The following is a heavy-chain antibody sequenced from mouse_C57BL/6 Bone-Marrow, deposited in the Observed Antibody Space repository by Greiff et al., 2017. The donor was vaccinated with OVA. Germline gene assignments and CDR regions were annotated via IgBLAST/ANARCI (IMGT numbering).Heavy chain of an antibody. J-gene: IGHJ2*01. CDR1: GYTFTSYG. V-gene: IGHV1-81*01. CDR3: ARFCRFRYFDY. CDR2: IYPRSGNT. Sequence: QVQLKESGAELARPGASVKLSCKASGYTFTSYGISWVKQRTGQGLEWIGEIYPRSGNTYYNEKFKGKATLTADKSSSTACMELRSLTSEDSAVYFCARFCRFRYFDYWGQGTTLTVSS.